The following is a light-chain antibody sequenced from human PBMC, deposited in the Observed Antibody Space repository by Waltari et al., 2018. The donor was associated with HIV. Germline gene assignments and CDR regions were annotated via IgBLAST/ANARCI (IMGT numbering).Light chain of an antibody. CDR1: GGLVETNGYQL. CDR3: MQALQRPLT. Sequence: DIVMTQSPLALVVTPGEPASLSCRSSGGLVETNGYQLLQWDGKKPGQSPQLLMFLTSKRASGVPDRFSGSRSGTDFTLRISSVDAEDVGVSYCMQALQRPLTFGGGPKVEIK. J-gene: IGKJ4*01. CDR2: LTS. V-gene: IGKV2-28*01.